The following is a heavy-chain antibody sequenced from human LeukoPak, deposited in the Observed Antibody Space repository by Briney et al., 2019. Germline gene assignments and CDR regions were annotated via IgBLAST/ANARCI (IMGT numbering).Heavy chain of an antibody. CDR3: ARDARAMGATGAFDY. CDR1: GYTFTSYG. D-gene: IGHD1-26*01. V-gene: IGHV1-18*03. J-gene: IGHJ4*02. Sequence: ASVKVSCKAAGYTFTSYGISWVRQPPGQGLEWVGGISAHNGNTNYSQKLQGRVTMTTETATSTAYMELSSLRCEDMAVYYCARDARAMGATGAFDYWGQGTLVTVSS. CDR2: ISAHNGNT.